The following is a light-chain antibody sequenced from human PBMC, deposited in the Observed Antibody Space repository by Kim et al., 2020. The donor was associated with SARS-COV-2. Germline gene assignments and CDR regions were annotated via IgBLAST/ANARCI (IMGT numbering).Light chain of an antibody. J-gene: IGLJ2*01. CDR3: QSYDIRVNGWV. Sequence: MVTIYCTGGRSNIGAHYDVSWYQQLPGTTPNLHIYGNSQRPSGVPERFSGSLSGTSASLAITGLQAEDEADYHCQSYDIRVNGWVFGGGTQLTVL. CDR2: GNS. CDR1: RSNIGAHYD. V-gene: IGLV1-40*01.